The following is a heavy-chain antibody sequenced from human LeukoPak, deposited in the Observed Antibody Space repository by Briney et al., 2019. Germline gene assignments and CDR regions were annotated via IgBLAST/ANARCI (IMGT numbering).Heavy chain of an antibody. CDR1: GFTFSSYS. Sequence: GGSLRLSCAASGFTFSSYSMNWVRQAPGKGLEWVSYISSSSSTIYYADSVKGRFTISRDNAKNSLYLQMNSLRAEDTAVYYCARGAVAGFFYYYYYYMDVWGKGTTVTVSS. CDR2: ISSSSSTI. V-gene: IGHV3-48*04. CDR3: ARGAVAGFFYYYYYYMDV. D-gene: IGHD6-19*01. J-gene: IGHJ6*03.